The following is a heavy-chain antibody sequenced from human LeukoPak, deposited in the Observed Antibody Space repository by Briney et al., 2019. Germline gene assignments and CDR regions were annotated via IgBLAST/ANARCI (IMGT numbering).Heavy chain of an antibody. D-gene: IGHD4-17*01. CDR3: TALYGGFDP. CDR2: MKPDGSDK. Sequence: PGGSLRLSCAVSGFTVTNNYMSWVRQAPGKGLEWVANMKPDGSDKYYMDSVKGRFTISRDNAKNSVYLQMNSLRAEDTAVYYCTALYGGFDPWGQGTLVTVSS. V-gene: IGHV3-7*01. J-gene: IGHJ5*02. CDR1: GFTVTNNY.